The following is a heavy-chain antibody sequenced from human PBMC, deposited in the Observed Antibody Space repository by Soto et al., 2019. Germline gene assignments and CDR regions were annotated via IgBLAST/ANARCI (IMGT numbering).Heavy chain of an antibody. J-gene: IGHJ5*02. Sequence: QVQLVESGGGVVQPGRSLRLSCAASGFTLTTYGMHWVRQAPGKGLEWVATISYDGISKHYTDSVEGRFTISRDNSNNAMDMQMNSLRAEDTAVYYCARDLYGSDWYNYFDPWGHGTLVTVSS. CDR2: ISYDGISK. V-gene: IGHV3-30*03. CDR1: GFTLTTYG. D-gene: IGHD6-19*01. CDR3: ARDLYGSDWYNYFDP.